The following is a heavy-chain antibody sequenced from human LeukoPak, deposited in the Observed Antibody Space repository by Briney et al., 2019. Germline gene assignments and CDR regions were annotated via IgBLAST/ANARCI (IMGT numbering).Heavy chain of an antibody. CDR1: GGSISSYY. CDR3: AKVGAELGALGWFDP. V-gene: IGHV4-59*01. Sequence: SETLCLTCTVSGGSISSYYWSWIRQPPGKGLEWIGYIYYSGSTNYNPSPKSRVTISVDTSKNQFSLRLSSVTAADTAVYYCAKVGAELGALGWFDPWGQGTLVTVSS. CDR2: IYYSGST. D-gene: IGHD3-3*02. J-gene: IGHJ5*02.